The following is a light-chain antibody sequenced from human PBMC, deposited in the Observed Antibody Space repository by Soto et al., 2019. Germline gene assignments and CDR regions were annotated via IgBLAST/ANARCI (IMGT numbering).Light chain of an antibody. CDR1: SSNIGAGFD. CDR2: ANT. V-gene: IGLV1-40*01. J-gene: IGLJ1*01. Sequence: QSVLTHPPSLSGAPGQRVTISCTGSSSNIGAGFDVHWYQQVPGTAPRLLINANTNRPSGVPDRFSGSKSGTSASLAITGLQPEDEADYFCQSYDSSLSEYVFGSGTKSPS. CDR3: QSYDSSLSEYV.